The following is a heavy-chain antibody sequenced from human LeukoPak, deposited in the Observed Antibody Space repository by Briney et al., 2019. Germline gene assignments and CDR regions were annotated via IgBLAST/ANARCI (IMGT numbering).Heavy chain of an antibody. Sequence: PGRSLRLSCAASGFNFMTYGMHWVRQAPGKGLEWVAFISYDGGKRFFGESVKGRFTISRDIAKNSLYLQMNSLRAEDTAVYFCARDTSGFLEILGDAFDMWGQGTVVTVSS. D-gene: IGHD3-3*01. CDR1: GFNFMTYG. CDR3: ARDTSGFLEILGDAFDM. CDR2: ISYDGGKR. J-gene: IGHJ3*02. V-gene: IGHV3-30*03.